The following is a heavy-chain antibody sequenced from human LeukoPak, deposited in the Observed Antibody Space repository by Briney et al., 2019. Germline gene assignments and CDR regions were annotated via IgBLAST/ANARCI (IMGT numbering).Heavy chain of an antibody. CDR2: INYSGST. D-gene: IGHD3-3*01. J-gene: IGHJ4*02. CDR1: GDSISSYY. Sequence: PSETLSLTCTVSGDSISSYYWNWIRQPPGNGLEWIGSINYSGSTNYNPSLKSRVTISVDTSKNQFSLKLSSVTAAGTAVYYCARLSGSGYYPSDYWGQGTLVTVSS. V-gene: IGHV4-59*01. CDR3: ARLSGSGYYPSDY.